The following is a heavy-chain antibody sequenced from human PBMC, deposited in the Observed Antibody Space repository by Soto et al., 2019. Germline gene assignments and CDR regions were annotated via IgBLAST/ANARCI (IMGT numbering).Heavy chain of an antibody. CDR2: INHSGST. J-gene: IGHJ4*02. D-gene: IGHD5-12*01. CDR3: ARGGPYGGYGANY. Sequence: PSETLSLTCAVYGGSFSGYYWSWIRQPPGKGLEWIGEINHSGSTTYNPSLKSRVTISVDTSKNQFSLKLSSVTAADTAVYYCARGGPYGGYGANYWGQGTLVTVSS. CDR1: GGSFSGYY. V-gene: IGHV4-34*01.